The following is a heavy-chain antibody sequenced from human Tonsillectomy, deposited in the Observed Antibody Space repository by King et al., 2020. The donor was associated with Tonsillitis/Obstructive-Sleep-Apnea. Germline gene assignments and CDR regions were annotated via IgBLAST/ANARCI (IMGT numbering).Heavy chain of an antibody. J-gene: IGHJ5*02. CDR2: IWYDGTNK. D-gene: IGHD3-22*01. CDR1: GFIFSGYG. CDR3: ARERYYYDSSGQRTWFDP. Sequence: VQLVESGGGVVQPGMSLRLSCAASGFIFSGYGMHWVRQAPGKGLEWVAVIWYDGTNKYYADSVKGRFPISRDNSKNTLYLQMNSLKAKDTAVYYCARERYYYDSSGQRTWFDPWGQGTLVTVSS. V-gene: IGHV3-33*01.